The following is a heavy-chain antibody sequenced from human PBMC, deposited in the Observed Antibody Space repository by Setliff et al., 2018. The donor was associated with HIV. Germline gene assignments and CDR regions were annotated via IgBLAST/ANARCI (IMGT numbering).Heavy chain of an antibody. CDR2: ISYDGNSQ. D-gene: IGHD6-13*01. CDR3: ARVQQQLLQEDDYFDY. CDR1: GFNVEKSG. J-gene: IGHJ4*02. Sequence: PGGSLRLSCAASGFNVEKSGMHWVRQTPDNGLEWVAVISYDGNSQYYADSVKGRFTLSRDNFRNTLYLQMNSLRPEDTAVYYCARVQQQLLQEDDYFDYWGQGTLVTVSS. V-gene: IGHV3-30*19.